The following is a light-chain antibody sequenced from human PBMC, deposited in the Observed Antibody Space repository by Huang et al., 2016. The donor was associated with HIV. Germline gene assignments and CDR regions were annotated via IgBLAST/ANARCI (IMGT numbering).Light chain of an antibody. V-gene: IGKV1-39*01. Sequence: DIQMTQSPPSLSASVGDRVTITCRTSQSISKYLNWYQHKPGKAPKLLIYASSTWQTGVPSRFTGSGSGTDFTLTINRLQPEDFATYFCQQSYSTPPTFGQGTHLEIK. CDR1: QSISKY. CDR2: ASS. CDR3: QQSYSTPPT. J-gene: IGKJ2*01.